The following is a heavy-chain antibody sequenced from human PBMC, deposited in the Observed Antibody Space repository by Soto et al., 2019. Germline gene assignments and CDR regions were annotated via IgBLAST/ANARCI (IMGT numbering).Heavy chain of an antibody. Sequence: EVQLLESGGGLAQPGGSLRLSCAASGFTFSSYAMSWVRQAPGKGLEWVSAISGSGGSTYYADSVKGRFTISRDNSKNTLYLQMNSLRAEDTAVYYCAKRNWGGWYFDLWGRGTLVTVSS. D-gene: IGHD7-27*01. V-gene: IGHV3-23*01. CDR1: GFTFSSYA. CDR3: AKRNWGGWYFDL. J-gene: IGHJ2*01. CDR2: ISGSGGST.